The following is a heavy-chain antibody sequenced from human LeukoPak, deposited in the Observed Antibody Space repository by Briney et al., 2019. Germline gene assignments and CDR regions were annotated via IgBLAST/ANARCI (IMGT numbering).Heavy chain of an antibody. D-gene: IGHD2-2*01. CDR2: ISNGGSRT. Sequence: GGSLRLSCAASEFTFNSYDTNWVRQAPGKGLEWVSYISNGGSRTYYADSVKGRFTISRDNAKNSLYLQMNSLRAEDTAIYYCARRYCSSTSCTMDVWGKGTTVTVSS. CDR3: ARRYCSSTSCTMDV. V-gene: IGHV3-48*03. CDR1: EFTFNSYD. J-gene: IGHJ6*04.